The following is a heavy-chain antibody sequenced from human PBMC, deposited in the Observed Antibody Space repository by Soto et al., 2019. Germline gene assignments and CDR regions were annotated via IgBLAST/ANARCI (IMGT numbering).Heavy chain of an antibody. CDR1: GFTFSTYW. D-gene: IGHD2-15*01. V-gene: IGHV3-74*01. CDR2: VSSDGSST. CDR3: ASYPLGGSANWFDP. Sequence: EVQLVESGGGLVQPGGSLRLSCAASGFTFSTYWMHWVRQAPGMGLVWVSRVSSDGSSTTYADSVKGRFTISRDNAKNTVSLQMDSLRAEDTAVYYCASYPLGGSANWFDPWGQGTLVTVSS. J-gene: IGHJ5*02.